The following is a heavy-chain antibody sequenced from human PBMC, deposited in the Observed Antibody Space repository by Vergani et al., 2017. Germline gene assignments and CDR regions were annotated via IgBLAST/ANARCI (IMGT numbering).Heavy chain of an antibody. CDR2: IWYDGSNK. D-gene: IGHD3-10*01. Sequence: QVQLVESGGGVVQPGRSLRLSCAASGFTFSSYGMHWVRQAPGKGLEWVAVIWYDGSNKYYADSVKGRFTISRDNSKNTLYLQMNSLRAEETAVYYCARGASGWWFDPWGQGTLVTVSS. V-gene: IGHV3-33*01. CDR3: ARGASGWWFDP. CDR1: GFTFSSYG. J-gene: IGHJ5*02.